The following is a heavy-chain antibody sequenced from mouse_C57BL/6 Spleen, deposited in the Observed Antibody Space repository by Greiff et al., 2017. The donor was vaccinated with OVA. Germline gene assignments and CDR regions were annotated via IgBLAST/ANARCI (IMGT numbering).Heavy chain of an antibody. V-gene: IGHV1-72*01. J-gene: IGHJ1*03. Sequence: QVQLKQPGAELVKPGASVKLSCKASGYTFTSYWMHWVKQRPGRGLEWIGRIDPNSGGTKYNEKFKSKATLTVDKPSSTAYMQLSSLTSEDSAVYYCARVGGYGSSYWYFDVWGTGTTVTVSS. CDR1: GYTFTSYW. CDR2: IDPNSGGT. D-gene: IGHD1-1*01. CDR3: ARVGGYGSSYWYFDV.